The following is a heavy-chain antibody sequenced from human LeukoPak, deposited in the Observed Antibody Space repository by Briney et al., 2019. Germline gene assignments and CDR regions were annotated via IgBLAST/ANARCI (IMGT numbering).Heavy chain of an antibody. CDR2: ISSSSSYT. CDR1: GFTFSSYS. V-gene: IGHV3-21*01. D-gene: IGHD5/OR15-5a*01. Sequence: GGSLRLSCAASGFTFSSYSMNWVRQAPGKGLEWVPSISSSSSYTYYADSVKGRFTISRDNAKNSLYLQMNSPRAEDTAVYYCARVYDFHDAFDIWGQGTMVTVSS. CDR3: ARVYDFHDAFDI. J-gene: IGHJ3*02.